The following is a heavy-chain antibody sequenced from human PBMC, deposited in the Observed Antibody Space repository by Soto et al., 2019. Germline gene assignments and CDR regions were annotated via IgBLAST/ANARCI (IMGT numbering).Heavy chain of an antibody. J-gene: IGHJ5*02. CDR2: IYYSGST. V-gene: IGHV4-30-4*01. Sequence: SVTLSLTCRVSGDSISSGYYYLSWVRQPPGKGLEWIGYIYYSGSTYYNPSLKSRVTISVDTSKNQFSLKLSSVTAADTAVYYCARGRLGWFDPWGQGNLVTVSS. CDR3: ARGRLGWFDP. CDR1: GDSISSGYYY.